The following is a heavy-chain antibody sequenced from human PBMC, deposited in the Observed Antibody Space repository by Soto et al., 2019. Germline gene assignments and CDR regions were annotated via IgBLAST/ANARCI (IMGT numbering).Heavy chain of an antibody. Sequence: GGSLRLSCAASGFTFSSYAMSWVRQAPGKGLEWVSAISGSGGSTYYADSVKGRFTISRDNSKNTLYLQMNSLRAEDTAVYYCAKPNAKLILRYFDWLYFDYWGQGTLVTVSS. CDR2: ISGSGGST. D-gene: IGHD3-9*01. V-gene: IGHV3-23*01. CDR3: AKPNAKLILRYFDWLYFDY. CDR1: GFTFSSYA. J-gene: IGHJ4*02.